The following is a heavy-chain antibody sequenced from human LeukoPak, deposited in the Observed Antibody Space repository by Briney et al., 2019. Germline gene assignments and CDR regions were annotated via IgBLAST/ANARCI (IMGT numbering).Heavy chain of an antibody. CDR3: ARLAVAGPFDY. D-gene: IGHD6-19*01. J-gene: IGHJ4*02. Sequence: GGSLRLSCAASGFTFSSYSMNWVRQAPGKGLEWVSSISNSSSYIYYADSVKGRFTISRGNAKNSLYLQMNSLRAEDTAVYYCARLAVAGPFDYWGQGTLVTVSS. CDR1: GFTFSSYS. CDR2: ISNSSSYI. V-gene: IGHV3-21*01.